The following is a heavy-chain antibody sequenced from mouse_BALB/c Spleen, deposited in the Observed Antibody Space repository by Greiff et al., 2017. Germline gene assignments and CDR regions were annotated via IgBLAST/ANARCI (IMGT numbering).Heavy chain of an antibody. CDR1: GYTFTNYW. J-gene: IGHJ4*01. D-gene: IGHD2-1*01. V-gene: IGHV1-63*02. CDR3: ARSPYGNYEDY. Sequence: QVQLQQSGAELVRPGTSVKISCKASGYTFTNYWLGWVKQRPGHGLEWIGDIYPGGGYTNYNEKFKGKATLTADTSSSTAYMQLSSLTSEDSAVYFCARSPYGNYEDYWGQGTSVTVSS. CDR2: IYPGGGYT.